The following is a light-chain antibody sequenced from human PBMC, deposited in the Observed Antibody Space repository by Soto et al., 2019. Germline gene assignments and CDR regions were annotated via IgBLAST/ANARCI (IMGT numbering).Light chain of an antibody. CDR1: RRVIGSYNY. Sequence: QTALSPPASVSGAPGQTITISCGRSRRVIGSYNYVSWEQQFPGTTHKILIYGVSNRPSGVSSRFFGTKSGNTASLTISGLQAEDEADYYCISYTGSSTSYVFGSGSKVTVL. CDR2: GVS. CDR3: ISYTGSSTSYV. V-gene: IGLV2-14*01. J-gene: IGLJ1*01.